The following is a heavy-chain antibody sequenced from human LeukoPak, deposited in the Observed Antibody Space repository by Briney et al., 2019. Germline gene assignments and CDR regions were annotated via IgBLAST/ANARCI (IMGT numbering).Heavy chain of an antibody. CDR1: GFTFSDYY. D-gene: IGHD5-18*01. J-gene: IGHJ6*03. CDR3: ARSPVDTALDLYYYYYYMDV. Sequence: GGSLRLSCAASGFTFSDYYMSWIRQAPGKGLEWVSYISSSASTIYYADSVKDRFTISRDNAKNSLYLQMNSLRAEDKAVYYCARSPVDTALDLYYYYYYMDVWGKGTTVTVSS. V-gene: IGHV3-11*04. CDR2: ISSSASTI.